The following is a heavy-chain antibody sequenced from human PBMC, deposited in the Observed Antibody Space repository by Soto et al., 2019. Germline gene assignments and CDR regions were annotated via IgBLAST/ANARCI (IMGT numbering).Heavy chain of an antibody. J-gene: IGHJ3*02. V-gene: IGHV4-59*01. CDR3: ARKDYDDSSGYPDEAFDI. D-gene: IGHD3-22*01. CDR1: GGSISSYY. CDR2: IYYSGST. Sequence: QVQLQESGPGLVKPSETLSLTCTVSGGSISSYYWSWIRQPPGKGLEWIGYIYYSGSTNYYPSPKSRVTISVDTSKNRFSLKLGSVTAADTAVYYCARKDYDDSSGYPDEAFDIWGQGTMVTVSS.